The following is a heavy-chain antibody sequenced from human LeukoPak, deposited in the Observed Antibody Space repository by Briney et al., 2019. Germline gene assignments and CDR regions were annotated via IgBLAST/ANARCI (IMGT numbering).Heavy chain of an antibody. V-gene: IGHV3-9*03. CDR2: ISWNSGSI. J-gene: IGHJ3*02. Sequence: PGGSLRLSCAASGFTFDDYAMHWVRQAPGKGLEWVSGISWNSGSIGYADSVKGRFTISRDNAKNSLYLQMNSLRAEYMALYYCAKDRWLVPGAFDIWGQGTMVTVSS. CDR1: GFTFDDYA. D-gene: IGHD6-19*01. CDR3: AKDRWLVPGAFDI.